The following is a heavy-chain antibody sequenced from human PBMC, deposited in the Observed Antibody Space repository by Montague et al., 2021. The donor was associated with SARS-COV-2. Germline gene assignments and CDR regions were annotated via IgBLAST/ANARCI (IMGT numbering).Heavy chain of an antibody. CDR2: IDYGGSP. CDR3: ATYWQGGSGRGS. Sequence: SETLSLTCTVSGVSVSNRYTHWSWIRQSPGKGLEWIGHIDYGGSPNYSPSLHSRVTISLDTFKNQLSLRLNSATAADTAVYYCATYWQGGSGRGSWGQGTLVTVSS. J-gene: IGHJ5*02. V-gene: IGHV4-61*01. CDR1: GVSVSNRYTH. D-gene: IGHD3-10*01.